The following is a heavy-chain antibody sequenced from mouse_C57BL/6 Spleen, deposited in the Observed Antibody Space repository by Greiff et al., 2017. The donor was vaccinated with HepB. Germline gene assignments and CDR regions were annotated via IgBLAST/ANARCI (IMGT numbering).Heavy chain of an antibody. V-gene: IGHV5-4*01. CDR3: AREGKITTVVGYFDV. J-gene: IGHJ1*03. D-gene: IGHD1-1*01. Sequence: EVQRVESGGGLVKPGGSLKLSCAASGFTFSSYAMSWVRQTPEKRLEWVATISDGGSYTYYPDNVKGRFTISRDNAKNNLYLQMSHLKSEDTAMYYCAREGKITTVVGYFDVWGTGTTVTVSS. CDR1: GFTFSSYA. CDR2: ISDGGSYT.